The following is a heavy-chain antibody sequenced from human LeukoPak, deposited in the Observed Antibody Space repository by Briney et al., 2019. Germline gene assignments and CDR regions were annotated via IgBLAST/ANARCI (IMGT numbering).Heavy chain of an antibody. V-gene: IGHV3-11*04. CDR1: GFTFSDNY. CDR3: AELGITMIGGV. D-gene: IGHD3-10*02. J-gene: IGHJ6*04. CDR2: ISSSGNTT. Sequence: SGGSLRLSCAASGFTFSDNYMSWIRQAPGKGLEWVSYISSSGNTTYNADSVKGRFTISRDNAKNSLYLQMNSLRAEDTAVYYCAELGITMIGGVWGKGTTVTISS.